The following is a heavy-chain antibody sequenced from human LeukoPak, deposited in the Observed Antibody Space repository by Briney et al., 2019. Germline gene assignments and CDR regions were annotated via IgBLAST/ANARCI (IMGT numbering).Heavy chain of an antibody. Sequence: SETLSLTCTVYGGSFSGYYWTWIRQPPGKGLEWIGEIIHSGSTNYDSSLKSRVTISVDTSKNQFSLKLSSVTAADTAVYYCARGTGRDGIDYWGQGTLVTVPS. CDR1: GGSFSGYY. J-gene: IGHJ4*02. D-gene: IGHD5-24*01. CDR3: ARGTGRDGIDY. CDR2: IIHSGST. V-gene: IGHV4-34*01.